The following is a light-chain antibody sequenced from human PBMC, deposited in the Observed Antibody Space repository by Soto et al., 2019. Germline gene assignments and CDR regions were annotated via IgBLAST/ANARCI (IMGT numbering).Light chain of an antibody. V-gene: IGKV1-9*01. CDR1: QGTSSY. Sequence: DIQLTQSPSFLSASVGDRVTITCRASQGTSSYLAWYQQKPGKAPKLLIYAASTLQSGVPSRFSGSGSGTEFTLAISGLQPEEFATYNCQQLNSYPRTFGQGTKLEIK. J-gene: IGKJ2*01. CDR2: AAS. CDR3: QQLNSYPRT.